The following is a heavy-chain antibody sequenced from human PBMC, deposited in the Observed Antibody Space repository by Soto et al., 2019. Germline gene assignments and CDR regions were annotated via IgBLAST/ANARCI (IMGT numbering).Heavy chain of an antibody. Sequence: ASVKVSCKASGGTFSSYAISWVRQAPGQGLEWMGGIIPIFGTANYAQKFQGRVTITADESTSTAYMELSSLRSEDTAMYYCARHGNRAPFDYWGQGTLVTVSS. CDR1: GGTFSSYA. D-gene: IGHD1-1*01. J-gene: IGHJ4*02. CDR3: ARHGNRAPFDY. V-gene: IGHV1-69*13. CDR2: IIPIFGTA.